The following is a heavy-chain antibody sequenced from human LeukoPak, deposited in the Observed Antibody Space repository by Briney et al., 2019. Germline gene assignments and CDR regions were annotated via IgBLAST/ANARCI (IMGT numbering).Heavy chain of an antibody. CDR1: GYTFTAYY. CDR3: AGTPNGSGSYYKSAY. V-gene: IGHV1-2*02. CDR2: INPDSGDT. J-gene: IGHJ4*02. Sequence: ASVKVSCKASGYTFTAYYMHWVRQAPGQGLEWMGWINPDSGDTNYEQKFQGRVTMTRDTSISTAYMELSRLGSDDTAVYYCAGTPNGSGSYYKSAYWGQGTLVTVSS. D-gene: IGHD3-10*01.